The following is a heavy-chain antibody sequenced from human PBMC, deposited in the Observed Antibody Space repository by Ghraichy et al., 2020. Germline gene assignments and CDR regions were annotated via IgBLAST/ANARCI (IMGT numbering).Heavy chain of an antibody. CDR1: GFTFSSYA. CDR2: ISGSGGST. V-gene: IGHV3-23*01. Sequence: GGSLRLSCAASGFTFSSYAMSWVRQAPGKGLEWVSTISGSGGSTYYADSVKGRFTISRDNSKNSLYLQMNSLRDEDTAVYYCARASTVIRFYYYAAMDVWGQGTTVTVSS. D-gene: IGHD4-23*01. J-gene: IGHJ6*02. CDR3: ARASTVIRFYYYAAMDV.